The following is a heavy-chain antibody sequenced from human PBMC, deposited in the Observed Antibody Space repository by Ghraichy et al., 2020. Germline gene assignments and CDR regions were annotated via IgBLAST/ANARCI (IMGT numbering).Heavy chain of an antibody. CDR2: IKTRSSGGTT. D-gene: IGHD4-17*01. J-gene: IGHJ4*02. CDR3: TTLSMTVTHGGDY. V-gene: IGHV3-15*01. CDR1: GFIFNEYA. Sequence: GGSLRLSCAASGFIFNEYAMSWVRQAPGKGLEWVGRIKTRSSGGTTDYAAPVKGRFTISRDDYEKTLYLQMNGLKTDDTGVYYCTTLSMTVTHGGDYWGRGTLVTVSS.